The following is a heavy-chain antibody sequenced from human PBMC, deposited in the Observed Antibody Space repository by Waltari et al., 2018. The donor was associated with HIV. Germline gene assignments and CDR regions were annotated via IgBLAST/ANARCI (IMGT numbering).Heavy chain of an antibody. CDR3: ARSPSGSYPYYYYGMDV. D-gene: IGHD1-26*01. CDR1: GYTFTSYY. V-gene: IGHV1-46*01. J-gene: IGHJ6*02. Sequence: QVQLVQSGAEVKKPGASVKVSCKASGYTFTSYYMHWVRQAPGQGLEWMGIINPMGGSTSYAQKFKGRVTMTRDTSTSTVYMELSSLRSEDTAVYYCARSPSGSYPYYYYGMDVWGQGTTVTVSS. CDR2: INPMGGST.